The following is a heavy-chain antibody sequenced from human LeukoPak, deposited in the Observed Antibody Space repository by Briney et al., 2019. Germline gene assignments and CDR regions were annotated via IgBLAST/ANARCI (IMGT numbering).Heavy chain of an antibody. V-gene: IGHV4-31*03. D-gene: IGHD2-21*02. J-gene: IGHJ3*02. CDR3: ARVSVMVVTAILNAFHAFDI. Sequence: PSETLSLTCTVSGGSISSGGYYWSWIRQHPGKGLEWIGYIYYSGSTYYNPSLKSRVTISVDTSKNQFSLKLSSVTAADTAVYYCARVSVMVVTAILNAFHAFDIWGQGTMVTVSS. CDR2: IYYSGST. CDR1: GGSISSGGYY.